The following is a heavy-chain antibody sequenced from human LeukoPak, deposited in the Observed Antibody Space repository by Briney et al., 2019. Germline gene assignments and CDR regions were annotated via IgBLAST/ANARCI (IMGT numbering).Heavy chain of an antibody. V-gene: IGHV1-46*01. Sequence: GASVKVSCKASGYTFTSYYMHWVRQAPGQGLEWMGIINPSGGSTSYAQNFQGRVTMTRDTSTSTVYMELSSLRSEDAAVYYCARDLSSMLTVIQGRIYGGNSVFDYWGQGTLVTVSS. D-gene: IGHD4-23*01. CDR1: GYTFTSYY. CDR2: INPSGGST. CDR3: ARDLSSMLTVIQGRIYGGNSVFDY. J-gene: IGHJ4*02.